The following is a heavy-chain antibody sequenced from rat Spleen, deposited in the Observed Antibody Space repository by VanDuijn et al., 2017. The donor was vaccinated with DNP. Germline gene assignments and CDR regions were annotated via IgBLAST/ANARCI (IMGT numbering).Heavy chain of an antibody. J-gene: IGHJ3*01. Sequence: EVQLVESGGGLVQPGRSLKLSCAVSGITFSDHNMAWVRQAPTKGLEWVASITNTGDSTYYSDSVKGRFSISRDNAKSTLYLQMDSLRSEDTATYYCARSDSYGFPYWGQGTLVTVSS. D-gene: IGHD1-2*01. CDR1: GITFSDHN. CDR3: ARSDSYGFPY. CDR2: ITNTGDST. V-gene: IGHV5-25*01.